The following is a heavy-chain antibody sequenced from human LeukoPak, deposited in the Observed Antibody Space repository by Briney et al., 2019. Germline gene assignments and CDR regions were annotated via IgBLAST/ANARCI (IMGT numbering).Heavy chain of an antibody. V-gene: IGHV1-69*05. CDR1: GGTFSSYA. CDR3: ARPTYSSAWNGDY. J-gene: IGHJ4*02. CDR2: IIPIFGTA. Sequence: SSVKVSCKASGGTFSSYAISWVRQAPGQGLEWMGGIIPIFGTANYAQKFQGRVTITTDESTSTAYMELSSLRSDDTAVYYCARPTYSSAWNGDYWGQGTLVTVSS. D-gene: IGHD6-19*01.